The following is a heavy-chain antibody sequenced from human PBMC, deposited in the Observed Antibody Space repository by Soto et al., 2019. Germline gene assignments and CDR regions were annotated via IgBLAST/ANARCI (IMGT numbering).Heavy chain of an antibody. Sequence: SETLSLTCTVSGGSISSYYWSWIRQPPGKGLEWIGYIYYSGSTNYNPSLKSRVTISVDTSKNQFSLKLSSVTAADTAVYYCARHRDIVVVPAAYNWFDHWGQGTLVTVSS. V-gene: IGHV4-59*08. J-gene: IGHJ5*02. CDR2: IYYSGST. CDR3: ARHRDIVVVPAAYNWFDH. D-gene: IGHD2-2*01. CDR1: GGSISSYY.